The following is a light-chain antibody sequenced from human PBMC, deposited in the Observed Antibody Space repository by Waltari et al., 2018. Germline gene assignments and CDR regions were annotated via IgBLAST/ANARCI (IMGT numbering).Light chain of an antibody. CDR1: QSISKW. CDR2: VAA. J-gene: IGKJ4*01. CDR3: QRYNSYTLLT. Sequence: DIRMTQPTPTLSASAGDRVTISCRASQSISKWLAWYQQKPGNDPQLLIYVAATLQSGVPSRFIGTGSGTDVTLTISSLQADDVAAYYCQRYNSYTLLTFGGGTKVEIK. V-gene: IGKV1-5*03.